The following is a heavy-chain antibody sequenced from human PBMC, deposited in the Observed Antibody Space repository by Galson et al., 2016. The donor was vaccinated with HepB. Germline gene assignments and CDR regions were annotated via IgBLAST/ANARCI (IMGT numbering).Heavy chain of an antibody. V-gene: IGHV4-31*03. CDR1: GGSISSGGYY. CDR2: IHYSGSA. D-gene: IGHD3-22*01. Sequence: TLSLTCTVSGGSISSGGYYWTWIRQHPGKGLEWIGYIHYSGSAYYNPSLKSRVTISVDTSKNQFSLKLSSVTAADTAVYYCARDAYDSSNYGLDVWGQGTTVTVSS. CDR3: ARDAYDSSNYGLDV. J-gene: IGHJ6*02.